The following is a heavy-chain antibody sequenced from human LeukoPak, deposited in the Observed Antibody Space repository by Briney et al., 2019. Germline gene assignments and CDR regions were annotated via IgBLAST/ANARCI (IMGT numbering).Heavy chain of an antibody. CDR2: INHSGST. D-gene: IGHD1-26*01. CDR1: GGSFSGYY. Sequence: SETLSLTCAVYGGSFSGYYWSWIRQPPGKGLEWIGEINHSGSTNYNPSLKSRVTISVDTSKNQFSLKLSSVTAADTAVYYCARGSSGSKPRAIGCWFDPWGQGTLVTVSS. CDR3: ARGSSGSKPRAIGCWFDP. V-gene: IGHV4-34*01. J-gene: IGHJ5*02.